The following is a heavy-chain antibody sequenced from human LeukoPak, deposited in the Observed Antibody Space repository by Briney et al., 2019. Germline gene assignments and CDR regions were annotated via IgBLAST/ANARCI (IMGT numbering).Heavy chain of an antibody. J-gene: IGHJ3*02. CDR2: IYWDDDK. CDR1: GFLLSTSGVG. Sequence: SGPTLVKPTQTLTLTCTFSGFLLSTSGVGVGWIRQPPGKALEWLALIYWDDDKRYSPSLKSRLTITKDTSKNQVVLTMTNMDPVDTATYYCAHSHIGLPYYDILTDAFDIWGQGTMVTVSS. V-gene: IGHV2-5*02. CDR3: AHSHIGLPYYDILTDAFDI. D-gene: IGHD3-9*01.